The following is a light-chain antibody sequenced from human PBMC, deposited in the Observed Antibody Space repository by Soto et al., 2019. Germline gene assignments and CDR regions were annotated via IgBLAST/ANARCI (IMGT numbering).Light chain of an antibody. Sequence: QSALAQPTSVSGSPGQSISISCTGNHNDIGTYDYVCWYQQHPGRALRLIIHRVTTRPSRISERFSASKSGLTASLTISGLQPEDEADNYCRSFTSNRVDVFGPGTKVTVL. CDR1: HNDIGTYDY. CDR3: RSFTSNRVDV. CDR2: RVT. J-gene: IGLJ1*01. V-gene: IGLV2-14*03.